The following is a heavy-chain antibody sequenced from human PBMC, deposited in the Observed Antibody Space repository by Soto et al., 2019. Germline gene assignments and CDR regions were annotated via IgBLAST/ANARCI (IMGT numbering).Heavy chain of an antibody. CDR1: GDSISGYY. J-gene: IGHJ6*02. CDR2: IYESGSI. V-gene: IGHV4-59*01. D-gene: IGHD3-22*01. Sequence: PSETLSLTCTVSGDSISGYYWSWIRRPPGKGLEWIGYIYESGSINYKPSLKSRVTMSIDTSKNQFSLKLISVTAADTAVYYCARSGRSGYYYYSGMGVWGQGTTVTVSS. CDR3: ARSGRSGYYYYSGMGV.